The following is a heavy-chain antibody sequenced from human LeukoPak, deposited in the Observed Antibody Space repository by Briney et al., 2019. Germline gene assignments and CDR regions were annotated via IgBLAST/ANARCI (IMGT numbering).Heavy chain of an antibody. CDR3: ARRKENNWFDP. J-gene: IGHJ5*02. D-gene: IGHD1-14*01. CDR1: GGSFSGYY. CDR2: INHSGST. Sequence: PSETLSLTCAVYGGSFSGYYWSWIRQPPGKGLEWIGEINHSGSTNYNPSLKSRVTISVDTSKNQFSLKLSSVTAADTAVYYCARRKENNWFDPWGQGTLVTVSS. V-gene: IGHV4-34*01.